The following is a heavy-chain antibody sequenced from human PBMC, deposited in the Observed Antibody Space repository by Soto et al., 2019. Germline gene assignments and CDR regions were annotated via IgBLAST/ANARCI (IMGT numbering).Heavy chain of an antibody. CDR3: ARDPLYRQEAYYCDY. CDR1: GFTFSGYA. Sequence: QVPLVESGGGVVQPGRSLRLSCAASGFTFSGYAMHWFRQAPGKGLEWVAIISYDGSNTYYADSVKCRFTISRDNSKNTLYLQMNSLRAEDTAVDYCARDPLYRQEAYYCDYWGQGTLVTVSS. J-gene: IGHJ4*02. CDR2: ISYDGSNT. V-gene: IGHV3-30-3*01. D-gene: IGHD2-2*02.